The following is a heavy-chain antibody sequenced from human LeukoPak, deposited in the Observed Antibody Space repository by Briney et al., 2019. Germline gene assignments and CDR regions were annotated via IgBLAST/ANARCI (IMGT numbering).Heavy chain of an antibody. J-gene: IGHJ4*02. CDR2: ISSSSSYI. CDR1: GFTFSSYS. CDR3: ARDVRREYYYDSSGYYTDY. V-gene: IGHV3-21*01. D-gene: IGHD3-22*01. Sequence: GSLRLSCAASGFTFSSYSMNWVRQAPGKGLEWVSSISSSSSYIYYADSVKGRFTISRDNAKNSLYLQMNSLRAEDTAVYYCARDVRREYYYDSSGYYTDYWGQGTLVTVSS.